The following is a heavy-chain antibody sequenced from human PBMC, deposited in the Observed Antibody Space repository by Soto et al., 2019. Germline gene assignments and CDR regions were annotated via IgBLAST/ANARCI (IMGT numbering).Heavy chain of an antibody. CDR2: IYYSGST. CDR1: GCSISSSSYY. D-gene: IGHD3-3*01. CDR3: ARLLNLEWLLVGYYFDY. J-gene: IGHJ4*02. Sequence: SETLSLTCTVSGCSISSSSYYWGWIRQPPGKGLEWIGSIYYSGSTYYNPSLKSRVTISVDTSKNQFSLKLSSVTAADTAVYYCARLLNLEWLLVGYYFDYWGQGTLVTVSS. V-gene: IGHV4-39*01.